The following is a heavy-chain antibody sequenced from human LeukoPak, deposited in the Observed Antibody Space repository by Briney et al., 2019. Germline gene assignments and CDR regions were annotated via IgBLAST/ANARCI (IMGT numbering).Heavy chain of an antibody. Sequence: ASVKVSCKASGYTFTSYYMHWVRQAPGQRLEWMGWINAGNGNTKYSQEFQGRVTITRDTSASTAYMELSSLRSEDMAVYYCARAPYPYYDSSGYYYDYWGQGTLVTVSS. V-gene: IGHV1-3*03. CDR3: ARAPYPYYDSSGYYYDY. D-gene: IGHD3-22*01. CDR1: GYTFTSYY. J-gene: IGHJ4*02. CDR2: INAGNGNT.